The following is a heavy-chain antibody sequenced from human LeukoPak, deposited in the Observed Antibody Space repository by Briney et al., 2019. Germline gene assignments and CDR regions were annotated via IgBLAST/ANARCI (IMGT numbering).Heavy chain of an antibody. Sequence: GRSLRLSCAASGFTFSSYAMHWVRQAPGKGLEWVAVISYDGSNKYYADSVKGRFTISRDNSKNLLYLQMNSLRAEDTALYYCAREVSEGFDFWGQGTLVTVSS. CDR3: AREVSEGFDF. CDR1: GFTFSSYA. D-gene: IGHD3-22*01. CDR2: ISYDGSNK. J-gene: IGHJ4*02. V-gene: IGHV3-30-3*01.